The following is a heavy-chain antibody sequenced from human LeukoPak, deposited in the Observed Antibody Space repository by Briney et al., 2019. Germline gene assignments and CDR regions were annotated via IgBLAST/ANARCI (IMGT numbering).Heavy chain of an antibody. CDR1: VGTFSSYA. CDR2: VIPIFGTA. J-gene: IGHJ4*02. V-gene: IGHV1-69*13. D-gene: IGHD5-18*01. CDR3: ARDMSHHGSYGPRYFDY. Sequence: AAVKGSCEASVGTFSSYAISWVGQAPGQGLEWMGGVIPIFGTANYAQKFQGRVTIAADESTSTAYMELSSLRSEDTAVYYCARDMSHHGSYGPRYFDYWGQGTLVTVSS.